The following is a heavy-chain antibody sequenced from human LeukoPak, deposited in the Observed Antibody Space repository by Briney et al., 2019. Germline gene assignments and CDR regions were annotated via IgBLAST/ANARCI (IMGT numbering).Heavy chain of an antibody. V-gene: IGHV3-30*19. CDR2: ISYDGSNK. CDR3: ARDYDFWSGSRTPYYYYGMDV. Sequence: PGRSLRLSCAASGFTFSSYGMHWVRQAPGKGLEWVAVISYDGSNKYYADSVKGRFTISRDNSKNTLYLQMNSLRAEDTAVYYCARDYDFWSGSRTPYYYYGMDVWGQGTTVTVSS. CDR1: GFTFSSYG. J-gene: IGHJ6*02. D-gene: IGHD3-3*01.